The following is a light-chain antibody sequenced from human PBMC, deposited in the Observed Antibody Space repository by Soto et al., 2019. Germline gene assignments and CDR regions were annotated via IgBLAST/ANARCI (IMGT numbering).Light chain of an antibody. CDR3: QQSYVLPRT. J-gene: IGKJ1*01. CDR1: QTITHY. V-gene: IGKV1-39*01. CDR2: DAS. Sequence: DIHMSQSPSFLSASPPPSVTITCRSNQTITHYFNWYQQKPGRAPALLIYDASRLQSGVPSRFSGRGSGTDFSLTISSLQLADFATYYCQQSYVLPRTFGPGTKV.